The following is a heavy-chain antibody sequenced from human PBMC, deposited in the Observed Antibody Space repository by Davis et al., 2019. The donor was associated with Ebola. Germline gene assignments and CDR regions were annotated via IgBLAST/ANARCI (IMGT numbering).Heavy chain of an antibody. Sequence: ASVKVSCKASGYTFTSYGISWVRQAPGQGLEWMGWISAYNGNTNYAQKLQGRVTMTTDTSTSTAYMELSRLRSDDTAVYYCATGDYDFWSGYHTNYYYYYGMDVWGKGTTVTVSS. D-gene: IGHD3-3*01. CDR1: GYTFTSYG. CDR3: ATGDYDFWSGYHTNYYYYYGMDV. CDR2: ISAYNGNT. V-gene: IGHV1-18*04. J-gene: IGHJ6*04.